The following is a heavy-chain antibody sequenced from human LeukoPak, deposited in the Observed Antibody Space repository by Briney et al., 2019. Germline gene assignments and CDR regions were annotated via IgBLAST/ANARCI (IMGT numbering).Heavy chain of an antibody. CDR3: ARAPLIVGATSWFDP. V-gene: IGHV1-2*02. CDR1: GYTFTGYY. D-gene: IGHD1-26*01. J-gene: IGHJ5*02. Sequence: ASVKVSCKASGYTFTGYYMHWVRQAPGQGLEWMGWINPNSGGTNYAQKFQGRVTMTRGTSISTAYMELSRLRSDDTAVYYCARAPLIVGATSWFDPWGQGTLVTISS. CDR2: INPNSGGT.